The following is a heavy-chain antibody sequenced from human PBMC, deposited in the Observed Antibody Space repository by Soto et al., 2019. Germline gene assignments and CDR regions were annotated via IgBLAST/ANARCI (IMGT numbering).Heavy chain of an antibody. CDR1: GFTFSSYA. D-gene: IGHD3-22*01. V-gene: IGHV3-30-3*01. J-gene: IGHJ6*02. CDR2: ISYDGSNK. CDR3: ARDPFLPYYYDSSGYTGYGMDV. Sequence: PGGSLRLSCAASGFTFSSYAMHWVRQAPGKGLEWVAVISYDGSNKYYADSVKGRFTISRDNSKNTLYLQMNSLRAEDTAVYYCARDPFLPYYYDSSGYTGYGMDVWGQGTTVTVSS.